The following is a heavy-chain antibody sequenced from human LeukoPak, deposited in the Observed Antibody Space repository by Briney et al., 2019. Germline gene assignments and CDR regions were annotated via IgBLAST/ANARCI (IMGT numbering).Heavy chain of an antibody. CDR3: ASTPGMYYYYYYMDV. D-gene: IGHD6-13*01. CDR2: IYTSGST. J-gene: IGHJ6*03. Sequence: SETLSLTCTVSGGSISSYYWSWIRQPAGKGLEWIGRIYTSGSTNYNPSLKSRVTMSVDTSKNQFSLKLSSVTAADTAVYYCASTPGMYYYYYYMDVWGKGTTVTVSS. V-gene: IGHV4-4*07. CDR1: GGSISSYY.